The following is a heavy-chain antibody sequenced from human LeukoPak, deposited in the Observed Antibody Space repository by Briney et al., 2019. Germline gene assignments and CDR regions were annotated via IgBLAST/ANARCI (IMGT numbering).Heavy chain of an antibody. D-gene: IGHD3-16*01. CDR3: ARADTNNDAFDI. CDR1: GGSISSYY. J-gene: IGHJ3*02. V-gene: IGHV4-59*01. Sequence: SETLSLTCSVSGGSISSYYWSWIRQPPGKGLEWIGNIYYSGSTNDNPSLKARVTISVDTSKNQFSLQLSSVTAADTAVYYCARADTNNDAFDIWGRGTLVTVSS. CDR2: IYYSGST.